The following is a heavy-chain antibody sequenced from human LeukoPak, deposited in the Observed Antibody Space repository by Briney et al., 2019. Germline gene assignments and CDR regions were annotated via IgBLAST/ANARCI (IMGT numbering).Heavy chain of an antibody. CDR2: IYSGGST. CDR1: GFTFSSHW. V-gene: IGHV3-53*04. Sequence: PGGSLRLSCAASGFTFSSHWMHWVRQAPGKGLVWVSVIYSGGSTYYADSVKGRFTISRHNSNNTLYLQMNSLRDEDTAVYYCARETKYGGYSYGLLDYWGQGTPVTVSS. CDR3: ARETKYGGYSYGLLDY. J-gene: IGHJ4*02. D-gene: IGHD5-18*01.